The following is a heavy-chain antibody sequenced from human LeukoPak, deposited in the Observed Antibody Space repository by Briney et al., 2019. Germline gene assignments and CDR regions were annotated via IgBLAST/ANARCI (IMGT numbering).Heavy chain of an antibody. J-gene: IGHJ4*02. V-gene: IGHV1-2*02. CDR3: ARPYCNGGSCHDYFDY. CDR2: MNPYSGGT. CDR1: GYTFTGYY. D-gene: IGHD2-15*01. Sequence: ASVKVSCKASGYTFTGYYMHWVRQAPGQGLEWMGWMNPYSGGTNYAQKFQGRVTMTRDTSINTAYMELRRLSSDGTAIYYCARPYCNGGSCHDYFDYWGQGTLVTVSS.